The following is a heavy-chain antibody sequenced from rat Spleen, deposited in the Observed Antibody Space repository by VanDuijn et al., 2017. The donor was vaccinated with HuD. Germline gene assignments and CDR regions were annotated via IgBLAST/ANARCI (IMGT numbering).Heavy chain of an antibody. V-gene: IGHV5-19*01. J-gene: IGHJ1*01. D-gene: IGHD1-12*02. CDR2: SSPNGGNT. CDR3: ARQKFITMMVVITSDWYFDF. CDR1: GFSFSNNG. Sequence: EVHLVESGGGLVQPGRTLKLSCAASGFSFSNNGMHWIRQAPTKGLEWVASSSPNGGNTYYRDSVKGRFIISRDNAKSTLYLQMDSLRSEDTATYYCARQKFITMMVVITSDWYFDFWGPGTMVTVSS.